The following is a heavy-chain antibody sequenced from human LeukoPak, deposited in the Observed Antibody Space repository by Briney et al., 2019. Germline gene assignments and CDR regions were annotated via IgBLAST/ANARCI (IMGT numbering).Heavy chain of an antibody. Sequence: SETLSLTCTVSGGSISSYYWSWIRQRAGKGLEWIGRIYTSGSTNYNPSLKSRVTMSVDTSKNQFSLMLSSVTAADTAVYYSARDDRSSIFEVVISPDNWFDPWGKGTLVTVSS. CDR2: IYTSGST. CDR3: ARDDRSSIFEVVISPDNWFDP. V-gene: IGHV4-4*07. CDR1: GGSISSYY. D-gene: IGHD3-3*01. J-gene: IGHJ5*02.